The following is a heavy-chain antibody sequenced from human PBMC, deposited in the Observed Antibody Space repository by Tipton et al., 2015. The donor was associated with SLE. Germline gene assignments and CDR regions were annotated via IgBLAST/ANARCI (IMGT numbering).Heavy chain of an antibody. Sequence: QLVQSGAEVKKPGSSVKVSCKASGGTFSNYVITWVRQAPGQGLDWMGRIIPIFGTANYAQKFQGRVTITADKSTRTAFMELTGLGSEDTAVYYCAEGATISDSWGQGTLVTVSS. D-gene: IGHD5-24*01. CDR2: IIPIFGTA. V-gene: IGHV1-69*06. CDR1: GGTFSNYV. J-gene: IGHJ4*02. CDR3: AEGATISDS.